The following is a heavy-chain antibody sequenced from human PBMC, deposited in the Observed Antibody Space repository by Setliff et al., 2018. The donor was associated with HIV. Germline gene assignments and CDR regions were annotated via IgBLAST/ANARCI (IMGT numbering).Heavy chain of an antibody. D-gene: IGHD3-16*01. CDR3: AKRTFGSGRLDP. V-gene: IGHV4-61*09. CDR2: IHTTGST. CDR1: GDSISSGSYY. Sequence: SETLSLTCSVSGDSISSGSYYWSWIRLPAGKGLEWIGQIHTTGSTNYNPSLKSRVTISMDTSKNQFSLNLNPVTATDTAVNYCAKRTFGSGRLDPWGQGTLVTSPQ. J-gene: IGHJ5*02.